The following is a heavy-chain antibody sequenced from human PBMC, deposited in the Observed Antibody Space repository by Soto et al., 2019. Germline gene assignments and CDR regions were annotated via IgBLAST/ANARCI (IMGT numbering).Heavy chain of an antibody. CDR1: GDSISSSCY. Sequence: QLQLQESGPGLVKPSETLSLTCTVSGDSISSSCYWGWVRQPPGKGLECIGAVYYTGFTYYNPSLKSRLTISLDTSKNQFSLRLSSVTAADTAIYYCARLPVVVIALGYFDPWGPGTLVTVSS. J-gene: IGHJ5*02. D-gene: IGHD2-21*01. CDR3: ARLPVVVIALGYFDP. CDR2: VYYTGFT. V-gene: IGHV4-39*01.